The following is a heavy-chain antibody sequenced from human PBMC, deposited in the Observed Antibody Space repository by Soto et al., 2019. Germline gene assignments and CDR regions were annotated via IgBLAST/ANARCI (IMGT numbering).Heavy chain of an antibody. CDR3: ARSTLTYYDFWSGYLDGMDV. J-gene: IGHJ6*02. Sequence: SETLSLTCTVSGGSISSYYWSWIRQPPGKGLEWIGYIYYSGSTNYNPSLKSRVTISVDTSKNQFSLKLSSVTAADTAVYYCARSTLTYYDFWSGYLDGMDVWGQGTTVTVSS. CDR1: GGSISSYY. V-gene: IGHV4-59*01. CDR2: IYYSGST. D-gene: IGHD3-3*01.